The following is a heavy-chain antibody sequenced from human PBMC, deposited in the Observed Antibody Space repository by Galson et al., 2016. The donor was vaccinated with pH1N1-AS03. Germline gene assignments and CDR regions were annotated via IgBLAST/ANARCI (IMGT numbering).Heavy chain of an antibody. Sequence: SLRLSCAASGFTVSSNYMSWVRQAPGRGLEWVSFIYNGGRTLYADSAKGRFTISRDSSKNTLYLQMDSLETEDTAVYYCARNSYEDVDLEGFYFDYWGQGTLVTVSS. J-gene: IGHJ4*02. V-gene: IGHV3-53*01. D-gene: IGHD3-22*01. CDR2: IYNGGRT. CDR1: GFTVSSNY. CDR3: ARNSYEDVDLEGFYFDY.